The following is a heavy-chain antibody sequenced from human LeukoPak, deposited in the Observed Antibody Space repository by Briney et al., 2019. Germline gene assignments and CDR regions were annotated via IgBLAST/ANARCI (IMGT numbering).Heavy chain of an antibody. J-gene: IGHJ6*03. CDR2: ISGSGGST. V-gene: IGHV3-23*01. Sequence: GGSLRLSCAASGFTFSSYAMSWVRQAPGKGLEWVSAISGSGGSTYYADSVKGRFTISRDSSKNTLYLQMNSLRAEDTAVYYCAKAPYYYYYYYMDVWGKGTTVTVSS. CDR1: GFTFSSYA. CDR3: AKAPYYYYYYYMDV.